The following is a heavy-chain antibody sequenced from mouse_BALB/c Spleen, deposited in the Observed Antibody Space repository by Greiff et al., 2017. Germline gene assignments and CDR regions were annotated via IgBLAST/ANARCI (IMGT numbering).Heavy chain of an antibody. CDR2: IWSGGST. V-gene: IGHV2-2*02. CDR1: GFSLTSYG. Sequence: QVQLQQSGPGLVQPSQSLSITCTVSGFSLTSYGVHWVRQSPGKGLEWLGVIWSGGSTDYNAAFISRLSISKDNSKSQVFFKMNSLQANDTAIYYCARRRVYYRYDEEGAMDYWGQGTSVTVSS. CDR3: ARRRVYYRYDEEGAMDY. D-gene: IGHD2-14*01. J-gene: IGHJ4*01.